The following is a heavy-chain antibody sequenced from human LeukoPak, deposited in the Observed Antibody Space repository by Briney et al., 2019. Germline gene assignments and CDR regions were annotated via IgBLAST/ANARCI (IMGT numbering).Heavy chain of an antibody. CDR3: AVGVAGCSSTSCYHY. V-gene: IGHV5-10-1*01. D-gene: IGHD2-2*01. CDR2: FDTSDSYT. J-gene: IGHJ4*02. CDR1: GYRFTIYW. Sequence: GGSLRISCKGSGYRFTIYWISWVRQMPGKGLEWMEMFDTSDSYTNSSPPFQGHVPTSADKSISNAYLQWSRLEATDVAMYSCAVGVAGCSSTSCYHYWGQGTLVTVSS.